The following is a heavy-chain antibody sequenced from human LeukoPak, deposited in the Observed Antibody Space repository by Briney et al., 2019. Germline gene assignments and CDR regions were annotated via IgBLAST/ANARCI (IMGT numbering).Heavy chain of an antibody. Sequence: ASVKVSCKASGYTFTGYYMHWVRQAPGQGLEWMGWINPNSGGTNYAKKFQGRVTITRDTSISTAYMELSRLRSDDTAVYYSARDPLGQFWSGYYFYYMDVSGKGTTVTLSS. J-gene: IGHJ6*03. CDR2: INPNSGGT. D-gene: IGHD3-3*02. CDR1: GYTFTGYY. V-gene: IGHV1-2*02. CDR3: ARDPLGQFWSGYYFYYMDV.